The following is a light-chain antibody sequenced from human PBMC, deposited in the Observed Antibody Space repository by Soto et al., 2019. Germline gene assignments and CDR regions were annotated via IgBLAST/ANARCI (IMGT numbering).Light chain of an antibody. CDR1: QGIGSD. CDR3: LQDYNFPRT. J-gene: IGKJ1*01. Sequence: AIQMTQSPSSLSASVGDRVTITCRASQGIGSDLTWYQQKPGKAPKLLIYDASRLQSGVPSRFSGIGSGTDFTLTISSLQPEDFATSYCLQDYNFPRTFGQGTKVEI. V-gene: IGKV1-6*01. CDR2: DAS.